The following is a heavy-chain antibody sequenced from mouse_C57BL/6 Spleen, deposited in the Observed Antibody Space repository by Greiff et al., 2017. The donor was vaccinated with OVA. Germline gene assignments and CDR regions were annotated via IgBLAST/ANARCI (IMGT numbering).Heavy chain of an antibody. D-gene: IGHD2-1*01. J-gene: IGHJ4*01. Sequence: EVQVVESGGGLVKPGGSLKLSRAASGFTFSSYAMSWVRQTPEKRLEWVATISDGGSYTYYPDNVKGRFTISRDNAKNNLYLQMSHLKSEDTAMYYCARVYGNYDAMDYWGQGTSVTVSS. CDR1: GFTFSSYA. CDR2: ISDGGSYT. V-gene: IGHV5-4*01. CDR3: ARVYGNYDAMDY.